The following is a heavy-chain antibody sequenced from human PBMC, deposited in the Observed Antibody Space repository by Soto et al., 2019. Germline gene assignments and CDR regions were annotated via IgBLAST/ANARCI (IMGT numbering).Heavy chain of an antibody. CDR1: GASIGSGSYS. CDR2: IYHTGDT. V-gene: IGHV4-30-2*01. CDR3: ARETGENWTYEAH. J-gene: IGHJ1*01. Sequence: PSETLSLTCAVSGASIGSGSYSWGWVRQPPGKGLEWIGYIYHTGDTYYVPSLKNRVSISLDRSKNHYSLKLRSVTAADTAIYYCARETGENWTYEAHWGPGTLVTVSS. D-gene: IGHD1-7*01.